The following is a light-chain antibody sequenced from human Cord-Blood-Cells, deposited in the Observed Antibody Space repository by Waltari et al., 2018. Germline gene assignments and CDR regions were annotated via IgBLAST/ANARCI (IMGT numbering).Light chain of an antibody. CDR2: AAS. J-gene: IGKJ3*01. Sequence: DIQLTHSPSFLSASVGDRVTITSRASQGISSYLACYQQKPGKAPTLLIYAASTLQSGGPSGFSGSGACTEFTPTISSLQPDDVATDYCRQLNSNSFTFGPGTKVDIK. CDR3: RQLNSNSFT. CDR1: QGISSY. V-gene: IGKV1-9*01.